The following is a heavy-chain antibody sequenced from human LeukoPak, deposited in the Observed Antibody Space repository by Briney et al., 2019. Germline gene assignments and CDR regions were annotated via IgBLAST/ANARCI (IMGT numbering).Heavy chain of an antibody. D-gene: IGHD2-2*01. Sequence: GGSLRLSCAASGFTFSSYAMSWVRQAPGKGLEWVSAISGSGGSTYYADSVKGRFTISRDNSKNPLYLQMNSLRAEDTAVYYCAKSDIVVVPAAPLLYYGMDVWGQGTTVTVSS. CDR2: ISGSGGST. J-gene: IGHJ6*02. CDR3: AKSDIVVVPAAPLLYYGMDV. V-gene: IGHV3-23*01. CDR1: GFTFSSYA.